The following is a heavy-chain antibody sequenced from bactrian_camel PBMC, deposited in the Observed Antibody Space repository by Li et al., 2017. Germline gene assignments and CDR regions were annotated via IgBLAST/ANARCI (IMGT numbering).Heavy chain of an antibody. Sequence: VQLVESGGGSVQAGGSLRLSCVASGYRDSTSRMGWFRQAPGKEREGVAGFHIYVGNTGYADSVKGRFTISQDNAKNTVYLQMNSLRPEDTAMYYCAAGRRRGYWYQAEQYPHWGQGTQVTFS. CDR2: FHIYVGNT. V-gene: IGHV3S40*01. CDR1: GYRDSTSR. J-gene: IGHJ4*01. CDR3: AAGRRRGYWYQAEQYPH. D-gene: IGHD6*01.